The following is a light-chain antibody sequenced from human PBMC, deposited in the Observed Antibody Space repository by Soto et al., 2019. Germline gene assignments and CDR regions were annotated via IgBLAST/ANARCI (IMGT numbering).Light chain of an antibody. CDR1: QSVHAY. J-gene: IGKJ3*01. Sequence: EVVLTQFPATLSLSPGERATLSCRASQSVHAYLAWYQQKPGQPPGLLIYDASNRATGVPPRFSGSGSGTDFTLTISSLEPEDAAVYYCQQRSNWPPWTFGPGTKVDF. V-gene: IGKV3-11*01. CDR2: DAS. CDR3: QQRSNWPPWT.